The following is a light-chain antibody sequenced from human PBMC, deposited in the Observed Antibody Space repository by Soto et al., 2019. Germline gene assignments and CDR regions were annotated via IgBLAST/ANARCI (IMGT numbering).Light chain of an antibody. J-gene: IGKJ2*01. CDR2: DAS. Sequence: EIVLTQSPATLSLSPGERATLSCRASQSISSYLAWYQQKLGQAPRLLIYDASNRATGIPARFSGSGSWTDFTLTICSLEPEDFAVYYCQQRSNWPYTFGQGTKVDIK. CDR1: QSISSY. CDR3: QQRSNWPYT. V-gene: IGKV3-11*01.